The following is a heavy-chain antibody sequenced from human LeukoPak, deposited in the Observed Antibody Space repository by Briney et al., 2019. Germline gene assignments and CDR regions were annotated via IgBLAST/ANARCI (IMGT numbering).Heavy chain of an antibody. CDR1: GYTFTRYH. Sequence: ASVKVSCKASGYTFTRYHMHWVRQAPGQGLEWMGWINPNSGGTNYAQKFQGRVTMTRDTSISTAYMELSRLRSDDTAVYYCARDLYYDFWSAASSGYFDYWGQGTLVTVSS. CDR3: ARDLYYDFWSAASSGYFDY. D-gene: IGHD3-3*01. V-gene: IGHV1-2*02. J-gene: IGHJ4*02. CDR2: INPNSGGT.